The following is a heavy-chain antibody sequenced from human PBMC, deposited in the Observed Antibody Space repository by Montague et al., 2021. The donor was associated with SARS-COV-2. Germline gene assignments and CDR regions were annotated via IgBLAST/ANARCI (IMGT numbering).Heavy chain of an antibody. D-gene: IGHD3-9*01. CDR2: IHSAGRGT. Sequence: SLRLSCPASGFTFSNSPMSWVRQAPGKGLEWVSVIHSAGRGTYYADSVQGRFTISRDNLKNTVYLQMNRLRDVDTALYYCAKVGDILTGYSLINLDAWGQGTLVVVSS. J-gene: IGHJ5*02. CDR1: GFTFSNSP. V-gene: IGHV3-23*03. CDR3: AKVGDILTGYSLINLDA.